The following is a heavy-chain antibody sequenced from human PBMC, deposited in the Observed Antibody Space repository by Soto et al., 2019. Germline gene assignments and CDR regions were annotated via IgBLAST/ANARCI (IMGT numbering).Heavy chain of an antibody. V-gene: IGHV1-69*01. J-gene: IGHJ4*02. CDR1: GGTFSSYA. CDR3: ARGPSSYYYDSSGYLPG. D-gene: IGHD3-22*01. CDR2: IIPIFGTA. Sequence: QVQLVQSGAEVKKPGSSVKVSCKASGGTFSSYAISWVRQAPGQGLEWMGGIIPIFGTANYAQKFQGRVTITADESTSTDYMELSSLRSEDTAVYYCARGPSSYYYDSSGYLPGWGQGTLVTVSS.